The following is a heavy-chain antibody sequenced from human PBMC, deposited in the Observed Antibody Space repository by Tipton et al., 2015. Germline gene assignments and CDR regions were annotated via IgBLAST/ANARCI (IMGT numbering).Heavy chain of an antibody. CDR1: GGSISSSSYV. J-gene: IGHJ4*02. CDR2: IDYTGST. CDR3: ADPLYCSGGGCYPSGY. D-gene: IGHD2-15*01. V-gene: IGHV4-39*01. Sequence: TLSLTCSVSGGSISSSSYVWGWIRQPPGKGLEWLGTIDYTGSTSYNPSLKSRVTISVDTPKNQFSLKLSSVTAADTAVYYCADPLYCSGGGCYPSGYWGQGTLVTVSS.